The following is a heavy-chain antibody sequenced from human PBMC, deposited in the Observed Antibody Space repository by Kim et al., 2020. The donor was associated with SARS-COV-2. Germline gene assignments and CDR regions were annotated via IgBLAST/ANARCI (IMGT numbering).Heavy chain of an antibody. Sequence: YYVEAVKGRFTIARKNAKNSLYLQMNSRRAEDTAVYYCARDWGSGWYGVYWGQGTLVTVSS. D-gene: IGHD6-19*01. J-gene: IGHJ4*02. V-gene: IGHV3-11*04. CDR3: ARDWGSGWYGVY.